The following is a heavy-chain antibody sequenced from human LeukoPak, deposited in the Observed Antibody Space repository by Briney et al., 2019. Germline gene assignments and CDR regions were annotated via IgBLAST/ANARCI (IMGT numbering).Heavy chain of an antibody. D-gene: IGHD3-3*01. V-gene: IGHV4-4*07. J-gene: IGHJ1*01. CDR2: ICTSGST. CDR1: GGSISSYY. Sequence: SETLSLTCTVSGGSISSYYWSWIRQPAGKGLEWIGRICTSGSTNYNPSLKSRVTMSVDTSKNQFSLKLSSVTAADTAVYYCARDALWNGYYWEYFQHWGQGTLVTVSS. CDR3: ARDALWNGYYWEYFQH.